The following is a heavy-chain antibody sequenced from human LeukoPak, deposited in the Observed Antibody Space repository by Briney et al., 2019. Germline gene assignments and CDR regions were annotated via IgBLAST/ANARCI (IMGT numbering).Heavy chain of an antibody. V-gene: IGHV3-53*01. CDR2: IYSSGNT. D-gene: IGHD6-13*01. CDR1: GFTVSSNF. Sequence: GGSLRLSCAASGFTVSSNFMSWVRQSPGKGLEWVSVIYSSGNTYYADSVRGRFTISRDNSKNTLYLQMISLRAEDTAVYYCARTTEAHSWQTRYYYYYMDVWGKGTTVTVSS. J-gene: IGHJ6*03. CDR3: ARTTEAHSWQTRYYYYYMDV.